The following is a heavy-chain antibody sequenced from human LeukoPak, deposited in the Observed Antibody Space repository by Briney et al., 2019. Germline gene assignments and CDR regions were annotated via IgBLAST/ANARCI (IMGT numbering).Heavy chain of an antibody. CDR3: ARRSMGSGWFRGYSWFDP. Sequence: SETLSLTCTVSGGSISSSSYYWGWIRQPPGKGLEWIGSIYYSGSTYYNPSLKSRATISVDTSKNQFSLKLSSVPAADTAVYYCARRSMGSGWFRGYSWFDPWGQGTLVTVSS. D-gene: IGHD6-19*01. J-gene: IGHJ5*02. CDR1: GGSISSSSYY. CDR2: IYYSGST. V-gene: IGHV4-39*07.